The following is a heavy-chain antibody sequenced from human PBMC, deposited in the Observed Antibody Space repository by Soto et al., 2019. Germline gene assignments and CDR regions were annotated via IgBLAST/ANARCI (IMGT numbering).Heavy chain of an antibody. CDR2: ISYDGSNK. V-gene: IGHV3-30*18. CDR3: AKDHSPVLRYFELDY. J-gene: IGHJ4*02. Sequence: GGSLRLSCAASGFTFSSYGMHWVRQAPGKGLEWVAVISYDGSNKYYADSVKGRFTISRDNSKNTLYLQMNSLRAEDTAVYYCAKDHSPVLRYFELDYWGQGTLVTVSS. D-gene: IGHD3-9*01. CDR1: GFTFSSYG.